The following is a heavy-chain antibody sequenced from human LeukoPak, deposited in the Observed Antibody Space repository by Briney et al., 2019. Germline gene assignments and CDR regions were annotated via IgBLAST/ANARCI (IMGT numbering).Heavy chain of an antibody. D-gene: IGHD6-13*01. Sequence: GGSLRLSCAASGFTFSDYYMSWIRQAPGKGLEWVSYISSSGSTIYYADSVKGRFTISRDNAENSLYLQMNSLRAEDTAVYYCARDWVAAAGTPGWFDPWGQGTLVTVSS. CDR3: ARDWVAAAGTPGWFDP. CDR2: ISSSGSTI. CDR1: GFTFSDYY. V-gene: IGHV3-11*01. J-gene: IGHJ5*02.